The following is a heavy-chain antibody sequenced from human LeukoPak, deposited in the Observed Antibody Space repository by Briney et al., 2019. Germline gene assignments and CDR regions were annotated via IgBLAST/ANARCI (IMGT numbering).Heavy chain of an antibody. D-gene: IGHD6-13*01. CDR1: GFTFSTYW. CDR3: AKDSAGNDY. V-gene: IGHV3-7*01. J-gene: IGHJ4*02. CDR2: IKQDGSEK. Sequence: GGSLRLSCAASGFTFSTYWMSWVRQAPGKGLEWVANIKQDGSEKYYVDSVKGRFTISRGNAKNSLYLQMNSLRAEDTAMYYCAKDSAGNDYWGQGTLVTVSS.